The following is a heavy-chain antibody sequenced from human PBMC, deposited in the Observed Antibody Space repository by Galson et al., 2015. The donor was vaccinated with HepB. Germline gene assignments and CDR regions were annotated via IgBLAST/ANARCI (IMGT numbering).Heavy chain of an antibody. CDR3: AKGGTMIEEDYYYYMDV. D-gene: IGHD3-22*01. V-gene: IGHV3-23*01. CDR2: ISGSGGST. CDR1: GFTFSSYA. Sequence: SLRLSCAASGFTFSSYAMSWVRQAPGKGLEWVSAISGSGGSTYYADSVKGRFTISRDNSKNTLYLQMNSLRAEDTAVYYCAKGGTMIEEDYYYYMDVWGKGTTVTVSS. J-gene: IGHJ6*03.